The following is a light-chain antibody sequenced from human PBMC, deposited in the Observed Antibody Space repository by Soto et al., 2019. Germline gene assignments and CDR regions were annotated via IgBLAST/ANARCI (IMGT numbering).Light chain of an antibody. CDR1: SSNIGSNY. CDR3: AAWDDSLSGVV. J-gene: IGLJ2*01. CDR2: RNN. V-gene: IGLV1-47*01. Sequence: QSVLTQPPSASGTPGQRVTISFSGSSSNIGSNYVYWYQQLPGTAPKLLIYRNNQRPSGVPDRFSGSKSGTSASLAISGLRSEDEADYYSAAWDDSLSGVVFGGGTQLTVL.